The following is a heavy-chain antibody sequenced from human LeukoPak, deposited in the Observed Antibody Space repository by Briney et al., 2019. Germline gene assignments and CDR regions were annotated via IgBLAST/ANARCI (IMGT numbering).Heavy chain of an antibody. CDR1: GGSISSYY. V-gene: IGHV4-59*12. CDR3: ARGTYYYDSSGYYD. D-gene: IGHD3-22*01. Sequence: SETLSLTCTVSGGSISSYYWSWIRQPPGKGLEWIGYIYYSGSTNYNPSLKSRVTISVDTSKNQFSLKLSSVTAADTAVYYCARGTYYYDSSGYYDWGQGTLVTVSS. CDR2: IYYSGST. J-gene: IGHJ4*02.